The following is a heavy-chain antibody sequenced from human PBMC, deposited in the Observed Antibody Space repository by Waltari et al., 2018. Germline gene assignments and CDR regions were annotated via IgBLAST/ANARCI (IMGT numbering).Heavy chain of an antibody. CDR2: INQDGSYK. CDR3: ARDFEYTGSYGAFDM. CDR1: GFTFSRYW. J-gene: IGHJ3*02. D-gene: IGHD1-26*01. Sequence: VQLVESGGGLVQPGGSLRLSCGASGFTFSRYWMSWVRQAPGKGLEWGANINQDGSYKYYVDSVKGRFTISRDNAKDSLYLQMNGLRAEDTAIYYCARDFEYTGSYGAFDMWGQGTMVTVSS. V-gene: IGHV3-7*01.